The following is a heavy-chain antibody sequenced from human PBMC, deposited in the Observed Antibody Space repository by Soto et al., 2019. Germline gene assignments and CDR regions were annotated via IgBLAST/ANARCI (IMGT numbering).Heavy chain of an antibody. V-gene: IGHV4-59*01. CDR3: ARGYGAAASPSYYYYYGMDV. J-gene: IGHJ6*02. D-gene: IGHD6-13*01. CDR1: CGSISSYY. CDR2: IYYSGST. Sequence: PSETLSLTCTVSCGSISSYYWSWIRQPPGKGLEWIGYIYYSGSTNYNPSLKSRVTISVDTSKNQFSLKLSSVTAADTAVYYCARGYGAAASPSYYYYYGMDVWGQGTTVTVSS.